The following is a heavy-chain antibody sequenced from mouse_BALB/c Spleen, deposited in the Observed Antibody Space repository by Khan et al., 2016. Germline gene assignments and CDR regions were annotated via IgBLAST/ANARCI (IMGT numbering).Heavy chain of an antibody. CDR2: ISYSGST. Sequence: EVQLQESGPGLVKPSQSLSLTCTVTGYSITSDYAWNWIRQFPGNKLEWMGFISYSGSTSYNPSLKSRITITRDTYKNKFFLQLNSVTTGDTATYYFARSNYGSSYITYFDYWGQGTTLTVSS. CDR1: GYSITSDYA. CDR3: ARSNYGSSYITYFDY. J-gene: IGHJ2*01. V-gene: IGHV3-2*02. D-gene: IGHD1-1*01.